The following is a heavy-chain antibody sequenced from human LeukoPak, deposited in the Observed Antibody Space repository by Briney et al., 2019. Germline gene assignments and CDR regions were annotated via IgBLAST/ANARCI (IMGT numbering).Heavy chain of an antibody. CDR3: TRRGVVAAGTTFDY. V-gene: IGHV3-74*01. J-gene: IGHJ4*02. D-gene: IGHD6-13*01. CDR2: INRDGSST. Sequence: GGALRLSCAASGFTFSSYWIHWVRQAPGKGLVWVSRINRDGSSTTYADSVKGRFTVSRDNAKNTLYLQVNSLRAEATAVYYCTRRGVVAAGTTFDYWGQGTLVTVSS. CDR1: GFTFSSYW.